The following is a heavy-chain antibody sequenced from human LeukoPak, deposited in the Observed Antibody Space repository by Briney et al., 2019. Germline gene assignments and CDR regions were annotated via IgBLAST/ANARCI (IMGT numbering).Heavy chain of an antibody. Sequence: GASVKVSCKASGGTFSSYAISWVRQAPGQGLEWMGRIIPIFGTANYAQKFQGRVTITTDESTSTAYMGLSSLRSEDTAVYYCARVGFSYYDSSGYQYYFDYWGQGTLVTVSS. CDR3: ARVGFSYYDSSGYQYYFDY. CDR2: IIPIFGTA. D-gene: IGHD3-22*01. CDR1: GGTFSSYA. V-gene: IGHV1-69*05. J-gene: IGHJ4*02.